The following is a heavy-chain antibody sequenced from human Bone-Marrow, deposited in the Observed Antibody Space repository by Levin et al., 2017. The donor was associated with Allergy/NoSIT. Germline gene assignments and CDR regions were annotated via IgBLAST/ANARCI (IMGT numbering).Heavy chain of an antibody. V-gene: IGHV3-23*01. J-gene: IGHJ6*02. CDR3: AKGDSNLGYYYSGMDV. CDR2: ISGSSGST. CDR1: GFTFSSYA. Sequence: QSGGSLRLSCIASGFTFSSYAMNWVRQAPGKGLEWVSVISGSSGSTYYADYVKGRFTISRDNSKSTLLLQMNSLRAEDTAVYYCAKGDSNLGYYYSGMDVWGQGTTVTVSS. D-gene: IGHD4-11*01.